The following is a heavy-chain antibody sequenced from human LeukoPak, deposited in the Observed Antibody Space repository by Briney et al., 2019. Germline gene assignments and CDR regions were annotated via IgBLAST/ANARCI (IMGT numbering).Heavy chain of an antibody. J-gene: IGHJ4*02. V-gene: IGHV4-34*01. CDR2: INHSGST. CDR3: ARVRGSNVCGSYRFLKGYYVDY. D-gene: IGHD3-16*02. CDR1: GGSFSGYS. Sequence: SETLSLTCAVYGGSFSGYSWNWIRQPPGKGLEWIGEINHSGSTNYNPSLKSRVTISVDTSKNQFSLKLSSVTAADTPVYYCARVRGSNVCGSYRFLKGYYVDYWGQGTLVTVSS.